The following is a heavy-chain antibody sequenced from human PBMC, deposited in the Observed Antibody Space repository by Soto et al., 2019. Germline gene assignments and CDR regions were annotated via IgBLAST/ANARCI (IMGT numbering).Heavy chain of an antibody. CDR2: IIPIFGTA. D-gene: IGHD2-2*02. CDR3: TRAYMTSHETQHNWFDP. Sequence: QVQLVQSGAEVKKPGSSVKVSCKASGGTFSSYAISWVRQAPGQGLEWMGGIIPIFGTAHYAQKFQGRVTITADESTSTAYMELSSLRSKDTAVYYCTRAYMTSHETQHNWFDPWGQGTLVTVSS. CDR1: GGTFSSYA. J-gene: IGHJ5*02. V-gene: IGHV1-69*01.